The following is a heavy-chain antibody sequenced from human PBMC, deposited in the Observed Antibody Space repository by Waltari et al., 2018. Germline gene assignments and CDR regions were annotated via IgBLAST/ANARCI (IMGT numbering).Heavy chain of an antibody. CDR3: ATAPSDTAMVMREFDC. CDR1: GYTLADLS. J-gene: IGHJ4*02. D-gene: IGHD5-18*01. Sequence: QFQLVQSWAELKKPVTSVTFSCKVSGYTLADLSMHWLRQAPGKGIEWMGGVDPEDGETIYAKKCQGRVNMTEDTSTETAYMELSSLRSEDTAVYYCATAPSDTAMVMREFDCWGQGTLVTVSS. V-gene: IGHV1-24*01. CDR2: VDPEDGET.